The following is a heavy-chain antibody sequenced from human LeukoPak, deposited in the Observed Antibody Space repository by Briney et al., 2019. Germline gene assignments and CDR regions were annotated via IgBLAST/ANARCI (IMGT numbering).Heavy chain of an antibody. V-gene: IGHV1-58*02. J-gene: IGHJ4*02. D-gene: IGHD4-17*01. CDR3: AAAGYGDFYFDY. CDR1: GFTFTSSA. Sequence: ASVKVSCKASGFTFTSSAMQWVRQARGQRLEWIGWIVVGSGNTNYAQKFQERVTITRDMSTSTAYMELSSLRSEDTAVYYCAAAGYGDFYFDYWGQGTLVTVSS. CDR2: IVVGSGNT.